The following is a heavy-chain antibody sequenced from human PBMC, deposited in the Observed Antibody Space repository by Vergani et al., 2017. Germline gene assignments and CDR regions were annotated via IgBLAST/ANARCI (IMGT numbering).Heavy chain of an antibody. J-gene: IGHJ6*02. CDR1: GYTLTELS. D-gene: IGHD5-12*01. V-gene: IGHV1-24*01. CDR3: ATPRLRFSYYYYYGMDV. CDR2: FDPEDGET. Sequence: QVQLVQSGAEVKKPGTSVKVSCKVSGYTLTELSMHWVRQAPGKGLEWMGGFDPEDGETIYAQKFQGRVIMTEDTSTDTAYMELSSLRSEDTAVYYYATPRLRFSYYYYYGMDVWGQGTTVTVSS.